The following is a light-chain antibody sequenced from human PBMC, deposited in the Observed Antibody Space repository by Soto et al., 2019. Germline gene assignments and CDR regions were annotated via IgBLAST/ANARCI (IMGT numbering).Light chain of an antibody. Sequence: IELTQSPSTLSASLGDGVTLSCQASQSIGNYLAWYQQKLAQAPKLLIYDASKRDAGVPARFSGSGSGTVFTLIIDSLEPEDVAVYYCQQRYYWPITFGQGTRLEIK. CDR2: DAS. CDR1: QSIGNY. J-gene: IGKJ5*01. V-gene: IGKV3-11*01. CDR3: QQRYYWPIT.